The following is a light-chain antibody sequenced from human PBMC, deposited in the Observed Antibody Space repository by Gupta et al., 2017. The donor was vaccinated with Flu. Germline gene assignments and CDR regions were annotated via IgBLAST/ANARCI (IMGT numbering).Light chain of an antibody. CDR2: EVS. Sequence: QSALTQPASVSGSPGQSITISCTGTSSDVGGYNYVSWYQQHPGKAPNLMIYEVSNRPSGVSNRFAASKSGTTALPTISGLQAEDDAYYYCTSYTSSSTVVFGGGTKLTVL. CDR1: SSDVGGYNY. V-gene: IGLV2-14*01. J-gene: IGLJ2*01. CDR3: TSYTSSSTVV.